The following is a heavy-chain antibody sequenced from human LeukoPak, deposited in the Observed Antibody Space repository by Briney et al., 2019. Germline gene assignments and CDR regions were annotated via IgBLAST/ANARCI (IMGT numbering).Heavy chain of an antibody. CDR2: ISSSRSYI. CDR1: GFTVRSYN. Sequence: TGGSLRLSCAASGFTVRSYNMNWVRQAPGKRPEWVSSISSSRSYIYYADSVKGRFPISSDNAKNSLYLQMNSLRAADPDLYYCARGASRADYWGQGTLVTVYS. J-gene: IGHJ4*02. CDR3: ARGASRADY. V-gene: IGHV3-21*01.